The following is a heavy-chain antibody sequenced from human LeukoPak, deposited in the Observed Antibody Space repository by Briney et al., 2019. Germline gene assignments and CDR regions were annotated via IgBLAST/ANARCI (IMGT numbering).Heavy chain of an antibody. Sequence: PGGSLRLSCVGSGFTFGNYAMNWVRQAPGKGLEWAAAISGRGGDTFYADSVKGRFTFSRDNSKNTMFLQMNSLRAEDTAVYYCASSVGQYQLLLFDYWGQGTLVTVSS. CDR2: ISGRGGDT. J-gene: IGHJ4*02. CDR3: ASSVGQYQLLLFDY. V-gene: IGHV3-23*01. D-gene: IGHD2-2*01. CDR1: GFTFGNYA.